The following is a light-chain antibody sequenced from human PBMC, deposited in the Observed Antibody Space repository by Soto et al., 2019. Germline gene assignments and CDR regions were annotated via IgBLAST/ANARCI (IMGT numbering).Light chain of an antibody. CDR1: QSVSSY. CDR3: QQYGSSLPWT. V-gene: IGKV3-20*01. J-gene: IGKJ1*01. Sequence: IVLTQSPGTLSLSPGERATLSCRASQSVSSYLAWYQQKPGQAPRLLIYGVSSRATGIPDRFSGSGSGTDFTLPISRLEPEDFAAFYCQQYGSSLPWTFGQGTKVDIK. CDR2: GVS.